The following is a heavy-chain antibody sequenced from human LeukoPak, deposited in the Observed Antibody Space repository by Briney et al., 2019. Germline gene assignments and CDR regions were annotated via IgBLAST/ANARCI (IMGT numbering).Heavy chain of an antibody. CDR1: GGSISSNSYY. Sequence: SETLSLTCAVSGGSISSNSYYWGWIRQPPGKGLEWIGSIYYSGSTYYNPSLKSRVTISVDTSKNQFSLKLSFVTAADTAVYYCARVSSGYDYYYYYMDVWGKGTTVTVSS. J-gene: IGHJ6*03. CDR3: ARVSSGYDYYYYYMDV. CDR2: IYYSGST. V-gene: IGHV4-39*07. D-gene: IGHD6-19*01.